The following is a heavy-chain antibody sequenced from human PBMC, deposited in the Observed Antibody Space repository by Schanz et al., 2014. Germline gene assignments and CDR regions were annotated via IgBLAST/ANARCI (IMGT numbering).Heavy chain of an antibody. CDR2: ITYNGGTI. D-gene: IGHD1-1*01. CDR3: ARDRRNADLDY. V-gene: IGHV3-48*01. Sequence: EVQLVESGGGLVQPGGSLRLSCAASGFTFSSYWMHWVRQAPGKGLEWITYITYNGGTIYYADSVKGRFTIAKDNAKNSLYLEMNSLRAEDAALYYCARDRRNADLDYWGHGTLVAVSS. J-gene: IGHJ4*01. CDR1: GFTFSSYW.